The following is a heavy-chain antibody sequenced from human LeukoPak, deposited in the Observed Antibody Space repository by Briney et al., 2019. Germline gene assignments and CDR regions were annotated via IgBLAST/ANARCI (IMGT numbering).Heavy chain of an antibody. J-gene: IGHJ4*02. CDR2: ISSNGDNT. CDR1: GFTFSTYV. V-gene: IGHV3-64D*06. Sequence: GGSLRLSCSVSGFTFSTYVMHWVRQAPGKGLEYVSAISSNGDNTYYADSVKGGFTISRDNSKNTLYLQMSSLRPDDTAVYFCVRGTGYWGQGTLVIVSS. CDR3: VRGTGY.